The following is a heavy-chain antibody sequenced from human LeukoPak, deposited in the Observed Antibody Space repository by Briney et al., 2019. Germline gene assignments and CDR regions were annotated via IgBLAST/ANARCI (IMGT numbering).Heavy chain of an antibody. V-gene: IGHV4-59*01. CDR3: ARGGAWTGTYPYFQY. J-gene: IGHJ4*02. Sequence: SETLSLTCTVSGGSISSYYWSWIRQPPGKGLEWIGYIYYSGSTNYNPSLKSRVTISVDTSKNQFSLKLSSVTAADTAVYYCARGGAWTGTYPYFQYWGQGSLVTVSS. CDR2: IYYSGST. CDR1: GGSISSYY. D-gene: IGHD3/OR15-3a*01.